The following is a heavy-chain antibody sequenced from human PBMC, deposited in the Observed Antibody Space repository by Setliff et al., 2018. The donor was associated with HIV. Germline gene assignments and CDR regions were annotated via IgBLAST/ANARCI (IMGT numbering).Heavy chain of an antibody. V-gene: IGHV3-7*03. CDR3: ARDPRTDSSYAWFDS. J-gene: IGHJ5*01. D-gene: IGHD6-6*01. CDR1: GFTFSNYW. Sequence: LRLSCAASGFTFSNYWMNWVRQVPGKGLEWVANINQDGSEKKYVDSVKGRLTISRDNAKNSLYLQMTSLRAEDTALYFCARDPRTDSSYAWFDSWGQGTLVTVSS. CDR2: INQDGSEK.